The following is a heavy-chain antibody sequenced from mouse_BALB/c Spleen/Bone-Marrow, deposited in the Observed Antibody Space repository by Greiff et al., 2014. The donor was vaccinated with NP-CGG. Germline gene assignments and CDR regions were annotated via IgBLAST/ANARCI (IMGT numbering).Heavy chain of an antibody. CDR3: ALYYYGSSGFAY. J-gene: IGHJ3*01. V-gene: IGHV14-3*02. CDR2: IDPANGNT. CDR1: GFNIKDTY. D-gene: IGHD1-1*01. Sequence: EVKLMESGAELVKPGASVKLSCTASGFNIKDTYMHWVKQRPEQGLEWIGRIDPANGNTKYDPKFQGKATITADTSSNTAYLQLSGLTSEDTAVHYCALYYYGSSGFAYWGQGTLVTVSA.